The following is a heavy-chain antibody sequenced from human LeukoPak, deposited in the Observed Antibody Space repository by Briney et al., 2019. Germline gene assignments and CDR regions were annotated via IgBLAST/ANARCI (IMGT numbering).Heavy chain of an antibody. CDR1: GYTFTGHN. V-gene: IGHV1-2*02. Sequence: ASVKVSCKASGYTFTGHNIHWVRQAPGQGLEWMGWINPNSGDTKNEQKFQGRVIMTRDTSISTAYMELRRLNSDDTAVYYCARGYCSGGSCYLDYWGQGTLVTVSS. J-gene: IGHJ4*02. D-gene: IGHD2-15*01. CDR3: ARGYCSGGSCYLDY. CDR2: INPNSGDT.